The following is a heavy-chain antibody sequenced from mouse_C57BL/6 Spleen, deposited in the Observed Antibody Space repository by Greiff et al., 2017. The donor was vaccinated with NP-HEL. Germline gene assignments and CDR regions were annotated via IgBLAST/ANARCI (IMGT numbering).Heavy chain of an antibody. J-gene: IGHJ2*01. CDR2: IDPNSGGT. CDR1: GYTFTSYW. D-gene: IGHD1-1*01. V-gene: IGHV1-72*01. CDR3: ARSPITTVVATRYYFDY. Sequence: QVQLQQPGAELVKPGASVKLSCKASGYTFTSYWMHWVKQRPGRGLEWIGRIDPNSGGTKYNEKFKSKATLTVDKPSSTAYMQLSSLTSEDSAVYYCARSPITTVVATRYYFDYWGQGTTLTVSS.